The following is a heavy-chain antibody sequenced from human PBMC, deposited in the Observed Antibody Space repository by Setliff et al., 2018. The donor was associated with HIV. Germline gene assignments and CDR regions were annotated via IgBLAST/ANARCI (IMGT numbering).Heavy chain of an antibody. J-gene: IGHJ6*03. CDR2: MHYSGST. CDR1: GGSISSSNYY. CDR3: ARGTTGYSTIWYRNGLTYYYYMDV. V-gene: IGHV4-39*01. Sequence: SETLSLTCTVSGGSISSSNYYWGWIRQPPGKGLEYIGSMHYSGSTYYNPSLKSRVTISVDTSKNQFSLKLSSVTAADTAVFYCARGTTGYSTIWYRNGLTYYYYMDVWGKGTKVTVSS. D-gene: IGHD6-13*01.